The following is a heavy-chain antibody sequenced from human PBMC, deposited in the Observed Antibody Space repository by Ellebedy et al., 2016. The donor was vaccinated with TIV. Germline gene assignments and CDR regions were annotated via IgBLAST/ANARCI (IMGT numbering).Heavy chain of an antibody. V-gene: IGHV4-39*01. D-gene: IGHD3-10*01. Sequence: SETLSLTXTVSGGSISSSSHYWGWIRQPPGKGLEWIGSIYYSGSTYYNPSLKSRVTISVDTSKNQFSLKLNSVTAANTAVYYCARGEDTLVPHYWGQGTLVTVSS. J-gene: IGHJ4*02. CDR3: ARGEDTLVPHY. CDR1: GGSISSSSHY. CDR2: IYYSGST.